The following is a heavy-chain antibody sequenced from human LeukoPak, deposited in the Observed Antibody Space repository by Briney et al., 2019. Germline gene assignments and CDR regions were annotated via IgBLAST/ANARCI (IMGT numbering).Heavy chain of an antibody. V-gene: IGHV3-66*01. CDR2: IYSGGST. Sequence: GGSLRLSCAASGFTFDDYTMHWVRQAPGKGLEWVSVIYSGGSTYYADSVKGRFTISRDNSKNTLYLQMNSLRAEDTAVYYCARDLGDAFDIWGQGTMVTVSS. CDR3: ARDLGDAFDI. CDR1: GFTFDDYT. D-gene: IGHD3-16*01. J-gene: IGHJ3*02.